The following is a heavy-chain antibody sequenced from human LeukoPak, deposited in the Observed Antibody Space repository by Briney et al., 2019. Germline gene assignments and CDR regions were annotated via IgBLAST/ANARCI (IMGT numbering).Heavy chain of an antibody. V-gene: IGHV4-61*02. Sequence: PSETLSFTCTVSGGSISSGSYYWSWIRQPAGKGLEWIGRIYTSGTTNYNPSLKSRVTISVDTSKNQFSLKLSSVTAADTAVYYCARELTGDDAFDIWGQGTMVTVSS. CDR1: GGSISSGSYY. D-gene: IGHD1-20*01. J-gene: IGHJ3*02. CDR3: ARELTGDDAFDI. CDR2: IYTSGTT.